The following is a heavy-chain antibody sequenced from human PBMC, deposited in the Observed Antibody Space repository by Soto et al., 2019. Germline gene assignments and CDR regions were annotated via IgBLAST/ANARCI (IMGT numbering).Heavy chain of an antibody. CDR3: ARSWRVTAPSDH. CDR2: ISYDDNNK. Sequence: QVQLVESGGGVVQPGRSLRLSCAAPGFTFTNYVLHWVRQAPGKGLEWVAVISYDDNNKDYADSVKGRFTISRDNSKNTLYLQMNRLRSDDTAVYYCARSWRVTAPSDHWGQGTLVTVSS. V-gene: IGHV3-30-3*01. CDR1: GFTFTNYV. D-gene: IGHD2-21*02. J-gene: IGHJ4*02.